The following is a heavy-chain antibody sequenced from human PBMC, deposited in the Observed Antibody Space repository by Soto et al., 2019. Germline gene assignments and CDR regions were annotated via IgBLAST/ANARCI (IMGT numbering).Heavy chain of an antibody. CDR1: GGSISSSSYY. CDR2: IYYSGST. Sequence: ASETLSLTCTVSGGSISSSSYYWGWIRQPPGKGLEWIGSIYYSGSTYYNPSLKSRVTISVDTSKNQFSLKLSSVTAADTAVYYCARSGVEMATIFEATFDYWGQGTLVTVSS. J-gene: IGHJ4*02. CDR3: ARSGVEMATIFEATFDY. D-gene: IGHD3-3*01. V-gene: IGHV4-39*01.